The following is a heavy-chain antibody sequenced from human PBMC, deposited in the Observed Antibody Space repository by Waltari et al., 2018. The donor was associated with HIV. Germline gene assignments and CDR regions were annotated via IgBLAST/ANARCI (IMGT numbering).Heavy chain of an antibody. Sequence: EVQLVESGGGWGQPGGSLRLSCAASGCTFSTSTMTWVSPAPGEGLEWVSSVSGSGGRTYYADAVKGRFTISRDNSKSILYLQMNSLRTEDTAIYYCAKDETLGATRPYYFDYWGQGTLVTVSS. CDR3: AKDETLGATRPYYFDY. J-gene: IGHJ4*02. D-gene: IGHD1-26*01. CDR1: GCTFSTST. V-gene: IGHV3-23*04. CDR2: VSGSGGRT.